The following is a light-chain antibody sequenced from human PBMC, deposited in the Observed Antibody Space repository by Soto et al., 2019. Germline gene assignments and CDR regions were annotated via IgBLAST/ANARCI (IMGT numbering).Light chain of an antibody. Sequence: QSVLTQPPSASGYPGQSVTISCTGTSSDVGAYNSVSWYQQHPGKAPKLMIYEVTKRPSGVPDRFSGSKSGNTASLTVSGLQSEDEADYYCSSYAGSNILVFVTVTKFTV. CDR2: EVT. CDR1: SSDVGAYNS. V-gene: IGLV2-8*01. CDR3: SSYAGSNILV. J-gene: IGLJ1*01.